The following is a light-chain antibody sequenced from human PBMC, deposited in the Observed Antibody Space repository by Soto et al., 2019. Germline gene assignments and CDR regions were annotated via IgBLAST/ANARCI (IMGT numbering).Light chain of an antibody. CDR3: QQYGSSSPTT. J-gene: IGKJ5*01. Sequence: EIVLTQSPDTLSLSPGEGATLSCRASQSVSSNYLAWYQQKPGQAPRLLIYGASTRATGIPDRFSGGGSGTDFTLTFSRLEPEDFAVYYCQQYGSSSPTTFGQGTRLEIE. V-gene: IGKV3-20*01. CDR2: GAS. CDR1: QSVSSNY.